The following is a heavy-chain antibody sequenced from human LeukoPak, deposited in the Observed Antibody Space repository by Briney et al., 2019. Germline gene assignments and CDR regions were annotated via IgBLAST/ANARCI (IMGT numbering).Heavy chain of an antibody. CDR2: TYYSGST. D-gene: IGHD5-18*01. V-gene: IGHV4-59*01. J-gene: IGHJ6*03. Sequence: SETLSLTCTVSSRSISSYYWSWIRPPPGKGLEWIGYTYYSGSTNYNPSLNGRVTISVDTSKNQFSLKLSSVNAADTAVYYCAGGYSYGSTYYFMDGWGKGSTVSISS. CDR1: SRSISSYY. CDR3: AGGYSYGSTYYFMDG.